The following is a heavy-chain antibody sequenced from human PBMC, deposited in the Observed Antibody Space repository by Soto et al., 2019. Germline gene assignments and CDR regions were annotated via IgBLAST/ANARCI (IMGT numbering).Heavy chain of an antibody. CDR3: ARVWGYYYYYMDV. Sequence: SLRLSCAASGFTVSSNYMSWVRQAPGKGLEWVSVIYSGGSTYYADSVKGRFTISRDNSKNTLYLQMNSLRAEDTAVYYCARVWGYYYYYMDVWGKGTTVTVSS. D-gene: IGHD1-26*01. J-gene: IGHJ6*03. CDR2: IYSGGST. CDR1: GFTVSSNY. V-gene: IGHV3-66*01.